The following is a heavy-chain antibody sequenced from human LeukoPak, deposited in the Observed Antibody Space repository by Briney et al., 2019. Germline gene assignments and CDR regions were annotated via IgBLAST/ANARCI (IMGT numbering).Heavy chain of an antibody. Sequence: ASVKVSCKASGYTFTGYYMHWVRQAPGQGLEWMGRINPNSGGTNYAQKFQGRVTMTRDTSISTAYMELSRLRSDDTAVYYCARDGTTTVTPWAYWGQGTLVTVSS. D-gene: IGHD4-17*01. V-gene: IGHV1-2*06. J-gene: IGHJ4*02. CDR2: INPNSGGT. CDR3: ARDGTTTVTPWAY. CDR1: GYTFTGYY.